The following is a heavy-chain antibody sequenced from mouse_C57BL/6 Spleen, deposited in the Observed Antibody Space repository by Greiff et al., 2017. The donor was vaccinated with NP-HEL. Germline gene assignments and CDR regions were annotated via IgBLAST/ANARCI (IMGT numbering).Heavy chain of an antibody. D-gene: IGHD2-4*01. CDR3: AFDYGAY. Sequence: QVQLQQPGAELVRPGSSVKLSCKASGYTFTSYWLDWMKQRPGQGLEWIGNIYPSDGGTPYNQKFKDKATLTVDKSASTAYLQLSSLSSEYSAVYYSAFDYGAYWGQGTLVAVSA. CDR1: GYTFTSYW. CDR2: IYPSDGGT. V-gene: IGHV1-61*01. J-gene: IGHJ3*01.